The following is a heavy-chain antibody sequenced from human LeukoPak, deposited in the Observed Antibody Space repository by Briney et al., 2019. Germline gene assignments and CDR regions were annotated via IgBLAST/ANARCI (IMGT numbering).Heavy chain of an antibody. D-gene: IGHD2-15*01. CDR3: TRSLDY. V-gene: IGHV3-7*02. Sequence: PGGSLRLSCAASGFTFSDYWMDWARQAPGKGLEWVANIKPDGSEIYYVDAVKGQFTISRDNAKNSLFLQMNSLRVEDTAVYYCTRSLDYWGQGTLVTVS. CDR1: GFTFSDYW. J-gene: IGHJ4*02. CDR2: IKPDGSEI.